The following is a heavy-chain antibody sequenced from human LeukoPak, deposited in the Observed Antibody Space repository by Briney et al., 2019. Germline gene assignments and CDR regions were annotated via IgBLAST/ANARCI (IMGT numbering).Heavy chain of an antibody. Sequence: PGGSLRLSCAASGFTFSSYSMNWVRQAPGKGLKWVSSISSSSSYIYYADSVKGRFTISRDNAKNSLYLQMNSLRAEDTAVYYCASTNSSGWLFDYWGQGTLVTVSS. J-gene: IGHJ4*02. CDR1: GFTFSSYS. CDR3: ASTNSSGWLFDY. CDR2: ISSSSSYI. V-gene: IGHV3-21*01. D-gene: IGHD6-19*01.